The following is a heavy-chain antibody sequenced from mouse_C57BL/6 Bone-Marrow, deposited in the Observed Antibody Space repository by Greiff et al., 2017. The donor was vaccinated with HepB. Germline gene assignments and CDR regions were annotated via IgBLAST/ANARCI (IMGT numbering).Heavy chain of an antibody. Sequence: EVQLKESGGGLVKPGGSLKLSCAASGFTFSSYAMSWVRQTPEKRLEWVATISDGGSYTYYPDNVKGRFTISRDNAKNNLYLQMSHLKSEDTAMYYCAREAFITTVVAHFDDWGQGTTLTVSS. V-gene: IGHV5-4*01. D-gene: IGHD1-1*01. CDR2: ISDGGSYT. CDR1: GFTFSSYA. J-gene: IGHJ2*01. CDR3: AREAFITTVVAHFDD.